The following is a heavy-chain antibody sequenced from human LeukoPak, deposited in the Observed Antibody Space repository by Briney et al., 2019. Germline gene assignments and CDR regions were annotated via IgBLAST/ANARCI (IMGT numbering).Heavy chain of an antibody. CDR1: GFTLSSYA. Sequence: GGSLRLSCAASGFTLSSYAMTWGRKAPGKGLEWVSDIGDSGATTYYADSVKGRFTISRDNSKNTLYLQMSSLRAEDTAVYFCASFHYYGSGAYYLSYWGQGTLVTVSS. CDR3: ASFHYYGSGAYYLSY. J-gene: IGHJ4*02. V-gene: IGHV3-23*01. D-gene: IGHD3-10*01. CDR2: IGDSGATT.